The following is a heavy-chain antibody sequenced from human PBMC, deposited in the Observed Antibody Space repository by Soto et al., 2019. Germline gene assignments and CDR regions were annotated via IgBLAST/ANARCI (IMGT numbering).Heavy chain of an antibody. J-gene: IGHJ4*02. CDR2: ISYDGSNK. CDR3: AKEKFSALVSRHYYDNIPLDY. V-gene: IGHV3-30*18. CDR1: GFTFSSYG. Sequence: SGGSLRLSCAASGFTFSSYGIPWVRQAPGKGLEWVAVISYDGSNKYYADSVKGRFTISRDNSKNTLYLQMNSLRAEDTAVYYCAKEKFSALVSRHYYDNIPLDYWGQGTLVTVSS. D-gene: IGHD3-22*01.